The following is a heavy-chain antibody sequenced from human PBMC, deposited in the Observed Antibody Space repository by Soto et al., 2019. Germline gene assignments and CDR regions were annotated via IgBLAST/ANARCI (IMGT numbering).Heavy chain of an antibody. Sequence: SETLSLTCAVDGGSFSGYYWSWIRQAPGKGLEWIGEINHSGGTYYNPPLKSRVTMSVDTSKNHISLKLSSVTAADTAVYYCARIMITRTYYNYGMDVWGQGTTVTVSS. CDR2: INHSGGT. D-gene: IGHD1-7*01. V-gene: IGHV4-34*01. J-gene: IGHJ6*02. CDR3: ARIMITRTYYNYGMDV. CDR1: GGSFSGYY.